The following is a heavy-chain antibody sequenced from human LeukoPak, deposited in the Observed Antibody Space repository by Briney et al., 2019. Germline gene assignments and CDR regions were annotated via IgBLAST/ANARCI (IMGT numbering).Heavy chain of an antibody. V-gene: IGHV4-61*08. CDR1: GGSIRSGDYY. Sequence: SQTLSLTCNVSGGSIRSGDYYWNWMRQHPGKGLEWVGYIYYSGSINYNPSLKSRVTISVDTSKNQFSLKLSSVTAADTAVYYCARVGDSSGYYYKYYYYGMDVWGQGTTVTVSS. J-gene: IGHJ6*02. CDR2: IYYSGSI. D-gene: IGHD3-22*01. CDR3: ARVGDSSGYYYKYYYYGMDV.